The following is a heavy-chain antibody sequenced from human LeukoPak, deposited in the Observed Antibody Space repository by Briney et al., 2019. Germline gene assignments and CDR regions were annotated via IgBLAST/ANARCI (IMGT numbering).Heavy chain of an antibody. Sequence: SETLSLTCTVSGGSISSYYWSWIRQPPGKGLEWIGYIYYSGSTNYNPSLKSRVTISVDTSKNQFSLKLSSVTAADTAVYYCASDGGSYYDYYYYMDVWGKGTTVTVFS. CDR3: ASDGGSYYDYYYYMDV. J-gene: IGHJ6*03. D-gene: IGHD1-26*01. V-gene: IGHV4-59*01. CDR2: IYYSGST. CDR1: GGSISSYY.